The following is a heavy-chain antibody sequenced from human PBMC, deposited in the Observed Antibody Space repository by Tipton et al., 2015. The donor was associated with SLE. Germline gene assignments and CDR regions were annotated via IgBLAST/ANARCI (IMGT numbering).Heavy chain of an antibody. CDR1: GGSISSHY. Sequence: TLSLTCTVSGGSISSHYWSWIRQPPGKGLEWIGNIYTSESTNYNPSLKSRVIISVDTSKNQFSLKLSSVTAADTAVYYCASHGGGYYDSSGYSYYFDYWGQGTLVTVSS. D-gene: IGHD3-22*01. CDR2: IYTSEST. CDR3: ASHGGGYYDSSGYSYYFDY. J-gene: IGHJ4*02. V-gene: IGHV4-4*09.